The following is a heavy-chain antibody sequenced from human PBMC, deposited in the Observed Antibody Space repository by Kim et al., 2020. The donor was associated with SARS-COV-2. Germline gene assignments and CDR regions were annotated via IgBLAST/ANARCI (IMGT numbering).Heavy chain of an antibody. V-gene: IGHV4-30-2*01. CDR1: GGSISSGGYS. Sequence: SQTLSLTCAVSGGSISSGGYSWSWIRQPPGKGLEWIGYIYHSGSTYYNPSLKSRVTISVDRSKNQFSLKLSSVTAADTAVYYCARGERNWNRSWFDPWGQGTLVTVSS. CDR2: IYHSGST. J-gene: IGHJ5*02. D-gene: IGHD1-1*01. CDR3: ARGERNWNRSWFDP.